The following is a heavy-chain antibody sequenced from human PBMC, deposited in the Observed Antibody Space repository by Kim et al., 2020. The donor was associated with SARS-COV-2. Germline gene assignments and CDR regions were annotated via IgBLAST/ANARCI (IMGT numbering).Heavy chain of an antibody. Sequence: SETLSLTCTVSGGSISSSSYYWGWIRQPPGKGLEWIGSIYYSGSTYYNPSLKSRVTISVDTSKNQFSLKLSSVTAADTAVYYCAREAITYYYDSSGPDAFDIWGQGTMVTVSS. CDR2: IYYSGST. J-gene: IGHJ3*02. CDR3: AREAITYYYDSSGPDAFDI. CDR1: GGSISSSSYY. D-gene: IGHD3-22*01. V-gene: IGHV4-39*07.